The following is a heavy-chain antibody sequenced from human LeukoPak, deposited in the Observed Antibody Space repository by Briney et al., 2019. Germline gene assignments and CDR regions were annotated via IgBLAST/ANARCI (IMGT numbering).Heavy chain of an antibody. D-gene: IGHD5-12*01. CDR2: ISYEGSNK. V-gene: IGHV3-30*04. Sequence: GGSLRLSCAASGVTFSSYAFHWVRQAPGEGLEWVAVISYEGSNKYYADSVKGRFTISRDDSKNTVYLQMNSLRAEDTAVYYCARDQLAFSGYDTLFDYWGQGTLVTVSS. J-gene: IGHJ4*02. CDR3: ARDQLAFSGYDTLFDY. CDR1: GVTFSSYA.